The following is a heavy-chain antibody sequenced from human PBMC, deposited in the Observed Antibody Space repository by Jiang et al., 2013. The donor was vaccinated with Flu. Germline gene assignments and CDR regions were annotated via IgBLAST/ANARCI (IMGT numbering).Heavy chain of an antibody. J-gene: IGHJ4*02. D-gene: IGHD3-9*01. V-gene: IGHV4-39*01. CDR1: GVTISSSSPY. CDR2: IHYSGFT. Sequence: GSGLVKPSETLSLSCTVSGVTISSSSPYWGWIRQPPGKGLEWIGSIHYSGFTYQKPSLKSRVTISVDTSKNQFSLKLSSVTAADTAMYYCARHGVGSRYFDWLLLFDYWGQGTL. CDR3: ARHGVGSRYFDWLLLFDY.